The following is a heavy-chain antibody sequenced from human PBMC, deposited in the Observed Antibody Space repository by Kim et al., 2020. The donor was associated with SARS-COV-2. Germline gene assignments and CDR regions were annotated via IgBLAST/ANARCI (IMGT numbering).Heavy chain of an antibody. Sequence: GGSLRLSCAASGFTFSDYWLRWVRQAPGKGLEWVANINQDGSAKYCVDSVKGRCTISRDNAKNSLFLQVNRLRDEDTGVYYCTSMGREQYPYYFYYWGQG. J-gene: IGHJ4*02. CDR1: GFTFSDYW. CDR3: TSMGREQYPYYFYY. V-gene: IGHV3-7*01. D-gene: IGHD3-10*01. CDR2: INQDGSAK.